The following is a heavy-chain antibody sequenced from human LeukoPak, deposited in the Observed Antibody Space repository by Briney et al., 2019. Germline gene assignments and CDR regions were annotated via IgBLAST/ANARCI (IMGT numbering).Heavy chain of an antibody. J-gene: IGHJ3*02. D-gene: IGHD1-26*01. CDR3: ARGISGSYYENAFDI. CDR2: INPSGGT. Sequence: ASVKVSCKASGNTISIYNMHWVRQAPGQGLEWMGIINPSGGTSYAQKLQGRITMTRDTSTSTVYMELSSLRSEDTAVYYCARGISGSYYENAFDIWGQGTMVTVSS. V-gene: IGHV1-46*01. CDR1: GNTISIYN.